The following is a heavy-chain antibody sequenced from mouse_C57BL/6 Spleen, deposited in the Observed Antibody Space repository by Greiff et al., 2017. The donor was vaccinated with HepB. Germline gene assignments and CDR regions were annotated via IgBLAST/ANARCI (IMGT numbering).Heavy chain of an antibody. Sequence: EVKLVESGPELVKPGASVKIPCKASGYTFTDYNMDWVKQSHGKSLEWIGDINPNNGGTIYNQKFKGKATLTVDKSSSTAYMELRSLTSEDTAVYYCARKAWYFDVWGTGTTVTVSS. CDR3: ARKAWYFDV. V-gene: IGHV1-18*01. CDR1: GYTFTDYN. J-gene: IGHJ1*03. CDR2: INPNNGGT.